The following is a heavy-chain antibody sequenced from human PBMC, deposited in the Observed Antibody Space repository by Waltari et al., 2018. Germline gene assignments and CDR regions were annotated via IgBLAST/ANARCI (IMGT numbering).Heavy chain of an antibody. CDR2: ISYSGST. V-gene: IGHV4-39*01. CDR3: VKVAGPFDY. J-gene: IGHJ4*02. Sequence: QLQLQESGPGLVKPSETLSLTCTISGGSISSSSYYWGWIRQPPGKGLEWIGSISYSGSTDYNPSLKSRVTLSVDTSKNQFSLKMSSVTAADTAVYYCVKVAGPFDYWGQGTLVTVSS. CDR1: GGSISSSSYY. D-gene: IGHD6-19*01.